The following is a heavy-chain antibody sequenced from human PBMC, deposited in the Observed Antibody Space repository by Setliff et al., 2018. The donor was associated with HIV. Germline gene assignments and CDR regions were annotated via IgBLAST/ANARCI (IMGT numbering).Heavy chain of an antibody. V-gene: IGHV4-59*01. J-gene: IGHJ4*02. CDR3: ARGVNFDY. D-gene: IGHD3-3*01. CDR2: IYYSGST. Sequence: SETLSLTCTVSGGSISSYYWSWIRQPPGKGLEWIGYIYYSGSTNYNPSLKSRVTISVDTSKNQFSLKLSSVTAADTAVYYCARGVNFDYWGQGTQVTVSS. CDR1: GGSISSYY.